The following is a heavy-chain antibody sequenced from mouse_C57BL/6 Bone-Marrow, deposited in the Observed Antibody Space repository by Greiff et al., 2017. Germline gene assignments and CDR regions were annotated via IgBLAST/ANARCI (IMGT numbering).Heavy chain of an antibody. D-gene: IGHD2-1*01. V-gene: IGHV1-59*01. CDR2: IDPSDSYT. CDR3: ARSYGNYALWYFDV. J-gene: IGHJ1*03. Sequence: QVQLQQSGAELVRPGTSVKLSCKASGYTFTSYWMHWVKQRPGQGLEWIGVIDPSDSYTNYNQKFKGKATLTVDTSSSTAYMQLSSLTSEDSAVYYCARSYGNYALWYFDVWGTGTTVTVSS. CDR1: GYTFTSYW.